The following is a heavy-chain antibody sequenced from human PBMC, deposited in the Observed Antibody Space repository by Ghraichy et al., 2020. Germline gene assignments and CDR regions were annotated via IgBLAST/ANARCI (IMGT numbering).Heavy chain of an antibody. V-gene: IGHV4-34*01. D-gene: IGHD1-1*01. J-gene: IGHJ4*02. Sequence: SETLSLTCAVFGGSFSGFYWSWIRQPPGKGLEWIGEIDHSGGTNYNSSLKSRVAMSVDTSKKQFSLKLSSVTAADTALYYCARGRGIWNRNMYYYFDYWGQGTLFTVSS. CDR3: ARGRGIWNRNMYYYFDY. CDR1: GGSFSGFY. CDR2: IDHSGGT.